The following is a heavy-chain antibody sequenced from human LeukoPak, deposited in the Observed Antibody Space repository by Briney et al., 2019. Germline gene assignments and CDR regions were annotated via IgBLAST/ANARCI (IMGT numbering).Heavy chain of an antibody. D-gene: IGHD2-2*01. J-gene: IGHJ3*02. CDR2: INHSGST. CDR1: GGSFSGYY. CDR3: ARPDCSSTSCYVKGGAFDI. V-gene: IGHV4-34*01. Sequence: SETLSLTCAVYGGSFSGYYWSWIRQPPGKGLEWIGEINHSGSTNYNPSLKSRVTISVDTSKNQFSLKLSSVTAADTAVYYCARPDCSSTSCYVKGGAFDIWGQGTMVTVSS.